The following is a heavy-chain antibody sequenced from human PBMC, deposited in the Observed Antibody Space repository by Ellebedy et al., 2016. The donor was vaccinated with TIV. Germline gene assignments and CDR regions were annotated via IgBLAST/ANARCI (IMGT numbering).Heavy chain of an antibody. V-gene: IGHV4-61*01. D-gene: IGHD2-21*01. CDR2: IYYNGRI. J-gene: IGHJ3*02. CDR3: ARAEDLYSDAFDM. Sequence: SETLSLXCIVSDYSISSGYYWSWIRQPPGKGLEWIGDIYYNGRINYNPSLKSRVTISLVTSKNQFSLKLTSVTAADTAVYYCARAEDLYSDAFDMWGQGTMVTVSS. CDR1: DYSISSGYY.